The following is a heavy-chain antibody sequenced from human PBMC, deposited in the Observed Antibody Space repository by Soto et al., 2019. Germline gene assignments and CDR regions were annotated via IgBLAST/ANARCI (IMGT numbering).Heavy chain of an antibody. CDR2: TYYRSKWYN. CDR3: ARGLRPKDYGMDV. V-gene: IGHV6-1*01. Sequence: SQTLSLTCAISGDSVSSNSAAWNWIRQSPSGGLEWLGRTYYRSKWYNDYAVSVKSRITINPDTSKNQFSLQLNSVTPEDTAVYYCARGLRPKDYGMDVWGQGTTVTVS. D-gene: IGHD4-17*01. CDR1: GDSVSSNSAA. J-gene: IGHJ6*02.